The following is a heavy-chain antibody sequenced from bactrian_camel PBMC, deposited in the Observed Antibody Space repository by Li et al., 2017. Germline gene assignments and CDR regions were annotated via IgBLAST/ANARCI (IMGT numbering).Heavy chain of an antibody. CDR3: ATQGGRWDSCLEAAYTY. CDR1: AYTSITDC. J-gene: IGHJ4*01. CDR2: INTRTGDT. V-gene: IGHV3S1*01. Sequence: HVQLVESGGGSVQTGGSLRLQCVVSAYTSITDCMAWYRQAPGKEREGVARINTRTGDTYYTDSLKGRFTISHDIRKATLFLQMNNLKPEDTAMYSCATQGGRWDSCLEAAYTYWGQGTQVTVS. D-gene: IGHD1*01.